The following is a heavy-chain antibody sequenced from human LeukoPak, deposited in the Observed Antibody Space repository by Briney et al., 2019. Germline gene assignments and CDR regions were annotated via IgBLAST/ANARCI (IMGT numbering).Heavy chain of an antibody. Sequence: SGTLSLTCAVSGGSISSSNWWSWVRQPPGKGLEWIGEIYHSGSTNYNPSLKSRVTISVDKSKNQFSLKLSSVTAADTAVYYCAREMTTRGWYYYYYMDVWGKGTTVTVSS. D-gene: IGHD1-14*01. CDR3: AREMTTRGWYYYYYMDV. J-gene: IGHJ6*03. V-gene: IGHV4-4*02. CDR1: GGSISSSNW. CDR2: IYHSGST.